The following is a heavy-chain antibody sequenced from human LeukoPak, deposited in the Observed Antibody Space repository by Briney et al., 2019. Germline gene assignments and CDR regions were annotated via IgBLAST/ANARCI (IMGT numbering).Heavy chain of an antibody. CDR3: ARKLWDPNWNDDTYWFDP. CDR2: ISVDNGNT. J-gene: IGHJ5*02. V-gene: IGHV1-18*01. Sequence: GASLKVSCKAPGDTFINAGISWGRQAPGQGLEWMGWISVDNGNTKYAQKIQGRVTMTTDTSTSTAYMELRSLRSDDTAVYYCARKLWDPNWNDDTYWFDPWGQGTLVTVSS. D-gene: IGHD1-1*01. CDR1: GDTFINAG.